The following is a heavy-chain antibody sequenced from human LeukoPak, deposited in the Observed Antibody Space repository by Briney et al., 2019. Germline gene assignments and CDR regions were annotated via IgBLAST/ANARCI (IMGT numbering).Heavy chain of an antibody. Sequence: ASVKVSCKASGYTFTSYGISWVRQAPGQGLEWMGWISAYNGNTNYAQKLQGRVTMTTDTSTSTAYMELRSLRSDDTAVYYCARGHDILTGYSQGSDPWGQGTLVTVSS. V-gene: IGHV1-18*01. CDR3: ARGHDILTGYSQGSDP. CDR2: ISAYNGNT. D-gene: IGHD3-9*01. J-gene: IGHJ5*02. CDR1: GYTFTSYG.